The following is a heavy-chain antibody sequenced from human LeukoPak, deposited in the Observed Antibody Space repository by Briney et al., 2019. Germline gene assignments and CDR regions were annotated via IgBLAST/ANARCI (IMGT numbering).Heavy chain of an antibody. J-gene: IGHJ4*02. D-gene: IGHD3-10*01. CDR3: ARPPYGDYFDY. V-gene: IGHV4-34*01. Sequence: SETLSLTCAVYGGSFSGYYWSWIRQPPGKGLEWIGEINHSGSTNYNPSLKNRVTMSVDTSKNQFSLRLSSVTAADTAVYYCARPPYGDYFDYWGQGILVTVSS. CDR1: GGSFSGYY. CDR2: INHSGST.